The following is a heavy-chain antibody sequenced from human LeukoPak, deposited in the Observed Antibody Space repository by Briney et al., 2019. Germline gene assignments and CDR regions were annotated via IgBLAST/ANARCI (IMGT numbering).Heavy chain of an antibody. CDR1: GGSFSGYY. V-gene: IGHV4-34*01. J-gene: IGHJ4*02. Sequence: SETLSLTCAVYGGSFSGYYWSWIRQPPGKGLEWIGEINHSGSTNYNPSLKSRVTISVDTSKNQFSLKLSSVTAADTAVYYCARGLNMVRGVIAEPDYWRQGTLVTVSS. D-gene: IGHD3-10*01. CDR3: ARGLNMVRGVIAEPDY. CDR2: INHSGST.